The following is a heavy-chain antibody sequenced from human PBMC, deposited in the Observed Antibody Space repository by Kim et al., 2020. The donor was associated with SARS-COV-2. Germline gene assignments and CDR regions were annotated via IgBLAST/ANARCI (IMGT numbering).Heavy chain of an antibody. CDR2: IFPGESHT. CDR3: ARSALEYNEDSSGYYWYFDL. Sequence: GESLKISCLGSGYNFKNYWIGWVRQMPGKGLEWMGIIFPGESHTRYSPSFQGQVTISADKSISSAFLQWSSLKASDTAMYYCARSALEYNEDSSGYYWYFDLWGRGTLVTVSS. D-gene: IGHD3-22*01. CDR1: GYNFKNYW. V-gene: IGHV5-51*01. J-gene: IGHJ2*01.